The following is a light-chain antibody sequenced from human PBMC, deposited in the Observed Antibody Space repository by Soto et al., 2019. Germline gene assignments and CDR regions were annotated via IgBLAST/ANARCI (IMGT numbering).Light chain of an antibody. V-gene: IGKV3-20*01. Sequence: EIVLTQSPGTLSLSPGDRATLSCRASQSVTSNYLAWYQQKPGQAPRLLLYGASRRAIGIPDRFSGCGSGTDFTLTISRLEPEDFAVYYCQQYDTSPPLTFGGGTKVDNK. CDR3: QQYDTSPPLT. J-gene: IGKJ4*01. CDR2: GAS. CDR1: QSVTSNY.